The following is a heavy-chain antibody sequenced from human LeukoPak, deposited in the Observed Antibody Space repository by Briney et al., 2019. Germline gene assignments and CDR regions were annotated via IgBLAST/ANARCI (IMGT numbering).Heavy chain of an antibody. D-gene: IGHD2-2*02. CDR2: ISAYNGNT. V-gene: IGHV1-18*04. CDR3: ARAYCSSTSCYTDAFDI. Sequence: ASVKVSCKASGYTFTSYGISWVRQAPGQGLEWMGWISAYNGNTNYAQKLQGRVTMTTDTSTSTAYMELRSLRSDDTAVYYCARAYCSSTSCYTDAFDIWGQGTMVTVSS. J-gene: IGHJ3*02. CDR1: GYTFTSYG.